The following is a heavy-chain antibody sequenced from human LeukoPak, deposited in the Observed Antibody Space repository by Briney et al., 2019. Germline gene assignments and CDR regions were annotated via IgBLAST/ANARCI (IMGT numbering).Heavy chain of an antibody. CDR1: GFTFSSYS. CDR2: ISSSSSYI. Sequence: GGSLRLSCAASGFTFSSYSMNWVRQAPGKGLEWVSSISSSSSYIYYADSVKGRFTISRDNAKNSLYLQMNSLRAEDTAVYYCARDPRYSSSSDFYFDYWGEDTLVTVSS. V-gene: IGHV3-21*01. J-gene: IGHJ4*02. D-gene: IGHD6-6*01. CDR3: ARDPRYSSSSDFYFDY.